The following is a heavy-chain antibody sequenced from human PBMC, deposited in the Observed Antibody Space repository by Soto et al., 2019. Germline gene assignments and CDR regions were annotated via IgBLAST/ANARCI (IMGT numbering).Heavy chain of an antibody. D-gene: IGHD2-8*01. CDR1: GFTFSSYA. J-gene: IGHJ4*02. Sequence: PGGSLRLSCAASGFTFSSYAMSWVRQAPGKGLEWVSAISGSGGSTYYADSVKGRFTISRDNSKNTLYLQMNSLRAEDTAVYYCAKDTHCTNGVCYLWNYWGQGTLVTVSS. CDR2: ISGSGGST. CDR3: AKDTHCTNGVCYLWNY. V-gene: IGHV3-23*01.